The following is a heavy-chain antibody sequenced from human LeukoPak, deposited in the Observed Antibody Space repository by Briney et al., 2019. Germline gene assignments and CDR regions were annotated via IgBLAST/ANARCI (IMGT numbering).Heavy chain of an antibody. CDR3: ARAQQERDGYSEGVLAAFDI. V-gene: IGHV1-69*05. CDR1: GGTFSSYA. D-gene: IGHD5-24*01. J-gene: IGHJ3*02. CDR2: IIPIFGTA. Sequence: GASVKVSCKASGGTFSSYAISWVRQAPGQGLEWMGGIIPIFGTANYAQKFQGRVTITTDESTSTAYMELSSLRSEDTAVYYCARAQQERDGYSEGVLAAFDIWGQGTMVTVSS.